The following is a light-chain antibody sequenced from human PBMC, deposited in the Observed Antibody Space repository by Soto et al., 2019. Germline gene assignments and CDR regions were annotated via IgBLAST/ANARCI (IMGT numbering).Light chain of an antibody. CDR2: DDN. Sequence: QSVLTQPPSVSAAPGQKVTISCAGSSSNSGGNSVSWYQQLPGTAPKPHIYDDNKRPSGIPDRFSGPKSGTSATLGITGFQTGDEADYYCGSWDSSLSAYVFGTGTKVTVL. J-gene: IGLJ1*01. CDR1: SSNSGGNS. V-gene: IGLV1-51*01. CDR3: GSWDSSLSAYV.